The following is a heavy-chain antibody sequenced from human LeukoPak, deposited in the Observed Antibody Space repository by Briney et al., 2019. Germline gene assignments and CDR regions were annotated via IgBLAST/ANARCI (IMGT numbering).Heavy chain of an antibody. CDR3: ARDDYDSSGYYYYYFDY. Sequence: ASVKVSCKASGYTFTNYGISWVRQAPGQGLEWMGWISAYNGNTNYAQRLQGRVTMTTDTSTSTAYMELRSLRSGDTAVYYCARDDYDSSGYYYYYFDYWGQGTVVTVSS. V-gene: IGHV1-18*01. D-gene: IGHD3-22*01. J-gene: IGHJ4*02. CDR2: ISAYNGNT. CDR1: GYTFTNYG.